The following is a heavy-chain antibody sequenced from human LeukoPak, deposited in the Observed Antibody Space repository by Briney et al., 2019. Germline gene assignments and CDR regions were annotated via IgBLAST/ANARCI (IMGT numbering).Heavy chain of an antibody. CDR1: GGSIRSYY. CDR2: IYYSGST. J-gene: IGHJ3*02. D-gene: IGHD2-15*01. CDR3: ARADDSHDAFDI. V-gene: IGHV4-59*01. Sequence: SETLSLTCTVSGGSIRSYYWNWIRQPPGKGLEWIGYIYYSGSTNYNPSLKSRVTISVDTSKNQFSLKLSSVTAADTAVYYCARADDSHDAFDIWGQGTMVTVSS.